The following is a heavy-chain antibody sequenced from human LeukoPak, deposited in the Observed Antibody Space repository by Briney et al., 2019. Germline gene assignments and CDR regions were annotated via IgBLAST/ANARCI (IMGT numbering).Heavy chain of an antibody. Sequence: SVKVSCKASGYTFTSYGISWVRQAPGQGLEWMGWISAFNANTNYAQKFQGRVTMTTDTSTSTVYMDLRNLRSDDTAVYYCARDLDIVVVAAALRHYGLDVWGQGTTVTVSS. V-gene: IGHV1-18*01. CDR2: ISAFNANT. CDR3: ARDLDIVVVAAALRHYGLDV. CDR1: GYTFTSYG. D-gene: IGHD2-15*01. J-gene: IGHJ6*02.